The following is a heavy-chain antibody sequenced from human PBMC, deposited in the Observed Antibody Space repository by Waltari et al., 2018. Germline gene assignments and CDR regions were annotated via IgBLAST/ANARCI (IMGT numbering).Heavy chain of an antibody. CDR3: LKKNDEVYDRNGLVYDAFDM. V-gene: IGHV3-9*01. CDR2: INWNSDSI. J-gene: IGHJ3*02. CDR1: GFTFDDYA. D-gene: IGHD3-22*01. Sequence: EVQLVESGGGLVQPGRSLRLSCAASGFTFDDYAMHWVRKVPGKGLEWVAGINWNSDSIGYGDSVKGRFTISRDNARNYLYLQMNSLTTEDTALYYCLKKNDEVYDRNGLVYDAFDMWGQGTMVTVSS.